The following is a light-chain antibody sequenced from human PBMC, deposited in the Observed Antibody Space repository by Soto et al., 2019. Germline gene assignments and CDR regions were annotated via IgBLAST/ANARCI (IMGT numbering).Light chain of an antibody. Sequence: EIVMTQSPATLSVSPGERLSLSCRASQSVGSNIAWYQQKPGQAPRLLIYGTSTRATGTPARFSGSGSGTEFTLTISGLQSEDFAIYFCQQYNNWPPYTFGQGTKVDIK. CDR1: QSVGSN. CDR3: QQYNNWPPYT. CDR2: GTS. J-gene: IGKJ2*01. V-gene: IGKV3-15*01.